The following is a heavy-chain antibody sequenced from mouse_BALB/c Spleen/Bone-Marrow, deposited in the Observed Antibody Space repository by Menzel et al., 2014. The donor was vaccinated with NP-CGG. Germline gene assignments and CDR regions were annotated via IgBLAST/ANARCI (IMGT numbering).Heavy chain of an antibody. J-gene: IGHJ4*01. CDR2: ISSGGSYT. V-gene: IGHV5-6*01. CDR3: ARLTPDYAMDY. Sequence: EVNVVESGGDLVKPGGSLKLSCAASGFTFXNYGMSWVRQTPDKRLEWVATISSGGSYTYFPDSVKGRFTISRDNAKNTLCLQMNSLKSEDAAMYYCARLTPDYAMDYWGQGTSVTVSS. D-gene: IGHD1-3*01. CDR1: GFTFXNYG.